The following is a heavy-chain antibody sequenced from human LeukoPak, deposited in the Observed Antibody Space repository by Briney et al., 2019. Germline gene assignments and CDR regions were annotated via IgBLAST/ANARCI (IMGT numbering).Heavy chain of an antibody. CDR3: ARGVGAFDI. D-gene: IGHD3-3*01. CDR2: TYYRSKWNI. CDR1: GDTVSSNRAA. Sequence: SQTLSLTCAISGDTVSSNRAAWNWTRQSPWRCLEWLGRTYYRSKWNIDYAVSVKSRITINPDTSKNQFSLQLNSVTPEDTAVYYCARGVGAFDIWGQGTMVTVSS. J-gene: IGHJ3*02. V-gene: IGHV6-1*01.